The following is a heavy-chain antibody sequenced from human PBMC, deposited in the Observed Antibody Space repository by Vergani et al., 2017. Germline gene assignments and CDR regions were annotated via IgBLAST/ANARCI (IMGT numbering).Heavy chain of an antibody. CDR2: INHSGST. Sequence: QVQLQQWGAGLLKPSETLSLTCAVYGGSFSGYYWSWIRQPPGTGLEWIGEINHSGSTNYNPSLKSRVTISVDPSKNQFSLKLSSVTAADTAVYYCARGFLPGPRLRFPQGYWYFDLWGRGTLVTVSS. CDR3: ARGFLPGPRLRFPQGYWYFDL. CDR1: GGSFSGYY. V-gene: IGHV4-34*01. D-gene: IGHD3-3*01. J-gene: IGHJ2*01.